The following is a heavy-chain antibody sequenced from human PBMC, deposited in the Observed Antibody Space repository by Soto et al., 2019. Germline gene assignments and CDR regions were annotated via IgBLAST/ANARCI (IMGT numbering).Heavy chain of an antibody. V-gene: IGHV6-1*01. CDR3: ARARLGYCSGCSGYFRYCQH. CDR1: GDSVSSNSAD. Sequence: SQTLSLTCAIPGDSVSSNSADWNWIRQSPSRGLEWLGRTYYRSKWYNDYAVSVESRITINPDTSNNQFSLQQNSVTLEHTAVYYCARARLGYCSGCSGYFRYCQHWGQGTLVTVSS. D-gene: IGHD2-15*01. CDR2: TYYRSKWYN. J-gene: IGHJ1*01.